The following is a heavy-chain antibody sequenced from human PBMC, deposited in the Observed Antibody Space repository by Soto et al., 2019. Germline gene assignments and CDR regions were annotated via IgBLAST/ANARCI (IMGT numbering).Heavy chain of an antibody. V-gene: IGHV3-21*01. CDR1: GFTFSSYS. CDR2: ISSSSSYI. CDR3: ARDRDCSGGSCYSDHYYYYYGMDV. J-gene: IGHJ6*02. D-gene: IGHD2-15*01. Sequence: PGGSLRLSCAASGFTFSSYSMNWVRQAPGKGLEWVSSISSSSSYIYYADSVKGRFTISRDNAKNSLYLQMNSLRAEDTAVYYCARDRDCSGGSCYSDHYYYYYGMDVWGQGTTVTVS.